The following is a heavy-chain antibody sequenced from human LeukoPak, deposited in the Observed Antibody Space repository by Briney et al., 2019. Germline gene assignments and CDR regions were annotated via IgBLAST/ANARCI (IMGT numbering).Heavy chain of an antibody. V-gene: IGHV3-23*01. CDR2: ISGSAIST. CDR1: GFSFSEYA. CDR3: AKAHMTSEDF. Sequence: HLGGSLRLSCVVSGFSFSEYAMTWVRQAPGKGLEWVSTISGSAISTYYADSVKGRFTISRDNSKSMVYLQMGRLRAEDTAMYYCAKAHMTSEDFWGQGALVTVSS. J-gene: IGHJ4*02.